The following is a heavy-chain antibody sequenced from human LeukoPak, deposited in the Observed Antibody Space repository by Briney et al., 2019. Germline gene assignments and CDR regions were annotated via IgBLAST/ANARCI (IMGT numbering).Heavy chain of an antibody. D-gene: IGHD2-15*01. J-gene: IGHJ5*01. CDR1: GFTFSSYW. CDR2: INQGGSEK. Sequence: GESLKISCVASGFTFSSYWMSWVRQAPGKRLEWVANINQGGSEKYYVDSVKGRFTISRDNAKNSLFLQMNSLRAEDTAVYYCALGGSWFDSWGQGTLVTVSS. CDR3: ALGGSWFDS. V-gene: IGHV3-7*01.